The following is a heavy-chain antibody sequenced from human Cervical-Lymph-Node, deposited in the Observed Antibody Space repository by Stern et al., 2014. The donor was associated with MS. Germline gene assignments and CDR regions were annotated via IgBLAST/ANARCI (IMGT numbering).Heavy chain of an antibody. D-gene: IGHD1-1*01. CDR3: ARERKVERSARLLVSFDV. CDR2: FNIGEGT. Sequence: VQLQQWGAGLLRPSETLSLTCAVHGAPFSANYWSWIRQPPGQGLEWMGEFNIGEGTNSNPSLRSQTTLSVDPSRNQYSLKLSHLTAADTAMYYCARERKVERSARLLVSFDVWGQGTLVTVSS. V-gene: IGHV4-34*01. J-gene: IGHJ3*01. CDR1: GAPFSANY.